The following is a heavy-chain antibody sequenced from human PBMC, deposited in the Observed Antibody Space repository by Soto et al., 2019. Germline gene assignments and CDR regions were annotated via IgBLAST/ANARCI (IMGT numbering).Heavy chain of an antibody. V-gene: IGHV3-48*03. CDR3: ARDPAIYSGKFDYGLDV. Sequence: HPGGSLRLSCAVSGFTFSSYEMNWVRQAPGKGLEWVSYIGTSGKTIYYADSVRGRFTISRDSAKNSLYLQMNSLRAEDTAVYFCARDPAIYSGKFDYGLDVWGRGTTVTVSS. CDR1: GFTFSSYE. CDR2: IGTSGKTI. J-gene: IGHJ6*02. D-gene: IGHD4-4*01.